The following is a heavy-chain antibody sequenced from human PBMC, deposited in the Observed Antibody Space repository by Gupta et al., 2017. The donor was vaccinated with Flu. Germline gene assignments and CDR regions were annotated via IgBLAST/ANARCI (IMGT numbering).Heavy chain of an antibody. CDR2: ISYDGSNK. D-gene: IGHD3-10*01. V-gene: IGHV3-30*18. CDR3: AKSPSEGILTSWVDY. Sequence: QVQLVGSGGGVVQPGRSLTLSCVASGFTFSSYGMHWVRQAPGKGLEWVTVISYDGSNKYYADSVKGRFTISRDNAKHMLYLQMNSLRAEDTAVYYCAKSPSEGILTSWVDYWGQGTLVTVSS. CDR1: GFTFSSYG. J-gene: IGHJ4*02.